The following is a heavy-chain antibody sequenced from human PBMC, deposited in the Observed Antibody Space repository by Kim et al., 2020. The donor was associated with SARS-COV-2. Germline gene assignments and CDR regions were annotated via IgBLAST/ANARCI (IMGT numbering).Heavy chain of an antibody. V-gene: IGHV4-59*01. J-gene: IGHJ3*02. CDR3: ARDSSELLWFGESAFDI. D-gene: IGHD3-10*01. Sequence: PKRRVTISVDTSKNQFSLKLSSVTAADTAVYYCARDSSELLWFGESAFDIWGQGTMVTVSS.